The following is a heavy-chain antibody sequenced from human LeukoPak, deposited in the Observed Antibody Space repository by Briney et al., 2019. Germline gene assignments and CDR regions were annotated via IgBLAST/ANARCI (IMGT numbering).Heavy chain of an antibody. CDR1: GDSISSSGYY. D-gene: IGHD1-26*01. J-gene: IGHJ6*02. V-gene: IGHV4-39*01. Sequence: PSETLSLTCAVSGDSISSSGYYGGWIRQPPGRGLEWIGSFYYSETTYYNSSLKSRVTISVDTSKNQFSLKLSSVTAADTAVYYCARHRIVGAPYYGMDVWGQGTTVTVSS. CDR2: FYYSETT. CDR3: ARHRIVGAPYYGMDV.